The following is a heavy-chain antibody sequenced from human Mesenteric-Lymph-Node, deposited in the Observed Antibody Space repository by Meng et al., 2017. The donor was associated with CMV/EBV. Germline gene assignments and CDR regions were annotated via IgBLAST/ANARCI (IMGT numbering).Heavy chain of an antibody. CDR3: ARGHFSNYVVFES. J-gene: IGHJ4*02. CDR2: LYSDGRT. V-gene: IGHV3-53*01. Sequence: GESLKISCAASGFIVSSNYVNWVRQAPGKGLEWVSVLYSDGRTYYGDSVKGRFIISRDNSKNTVHLQMNSLRAEDTAVYYCARGHFSNYVVFESWGQGTLVTVSS. D-gene: IGHD4-11*01. CDR1: GFIVSSNY.